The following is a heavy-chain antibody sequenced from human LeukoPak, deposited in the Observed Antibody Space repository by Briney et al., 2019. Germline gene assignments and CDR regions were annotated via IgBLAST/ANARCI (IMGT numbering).Heavy chain of an antibody. D-gene: IGHD5-24*01. J-gene: IGHJ4*02. V-gene: IGHV4-61*02. Sequence: SQTLSLTWTVSGGSISSGSYYWSWIRQPAGKGLEWIGRIYTSGSTNYNPSLKSRVTISVDTSKNQFSLKLSSVTAADTAVYYCARVVRDGYNLVDYWGQGTLVTVSS. CDR1: GGSISSGSYY. CDR2: IYTSGST. CDR3: ARVVRDGYNLVDY.